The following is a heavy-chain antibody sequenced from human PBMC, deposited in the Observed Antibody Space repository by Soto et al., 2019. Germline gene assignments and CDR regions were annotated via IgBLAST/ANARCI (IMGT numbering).Heavy chain of an antibody. CDR2: VYYTGSTST. D-gene: IGHD5-12*01. Sequence: PSETLSLTCSVSCASINNYYWSWIRQPPGKGLEWIGFVYYTGSTSTKYNPSLQSRVAMSVDSSKNQFSLKLTSMTAADTAIYYCAKYRRTDAEGYRLDFWGPGTLVTVSS. V-gene: IGHV4-59*01. CDR1: CASINNYY. J-gene: IGHJ4*02. CDR3: AKYRRTDAEGYRLDF.